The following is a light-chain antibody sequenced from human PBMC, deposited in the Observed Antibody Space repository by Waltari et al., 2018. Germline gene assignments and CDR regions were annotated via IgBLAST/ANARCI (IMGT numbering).Light chain of an antibody. CDR3: QQTFSIPRSS. CDR2: AAS. V-gene: IGKV1-39*01. Sequence: DIQMTQSPSSLSASVGDRVTITCRATQSINNYLNWYQHKPGEAPKFLIYAASSLQSGVPSRFTGSGSGTHFTLTITSLQPEDFATYYCQQTFSIPRSSFGQGTKLEIK. J-gene: IGKJ2*01. CDR1: QSINNY.